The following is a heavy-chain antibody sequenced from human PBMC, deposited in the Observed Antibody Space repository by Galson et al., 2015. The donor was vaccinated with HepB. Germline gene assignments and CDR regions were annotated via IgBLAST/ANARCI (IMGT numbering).Heavy chain of an antibody. CDR3: ARDTLYYRGSGSYYEY. Sequence: SLRLSCAASGFTFSNGFTFSNYWMGWVRQAPGKGLEWVANIKQDGSEKYYVDSVKGRFTISRDNAKNSLYLQMNSLRAEDTAVYFCARDTLYYRGSGSYYEYWGQGTLVTVSA. D-gene: IGHD3-10*01. CDR2: IKQDGSEK. J-gene: IGHJ4*02. V-gene: IGHV3-7*01. CDR1: GFTFSNGFTFSNYW.